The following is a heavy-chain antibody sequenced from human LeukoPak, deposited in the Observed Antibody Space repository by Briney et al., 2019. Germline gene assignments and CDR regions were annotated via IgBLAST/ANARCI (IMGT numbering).Heavy chain of an antibody. CDR2: ISSSSSYI. Sequence: PGGSLRLSCAASGFTFSSYAMNWVRQAPGKGLEWVSSISSSSSYIYYADSVKGRFTISRDNAKNSLYLQMNSLRAEDTAVYYCARGASGFDAFDIWGQGTMVTVSS. CDR1: GFTFSSYA. CDR3: ARGASGFDAFDI. D-gene: IGHD3-10*01. V-gene: IGHV3-21*01. J-gene: IGHJ3*02.